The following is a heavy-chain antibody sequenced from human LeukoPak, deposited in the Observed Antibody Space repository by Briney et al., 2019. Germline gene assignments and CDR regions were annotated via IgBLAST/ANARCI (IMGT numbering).Heavy chain of an antibody. V-gene: IGHV3-30*18. CDR1: GFTFSGYG. J-gene: IGHJ6*04. CDR3: AKGHYGSGIYGMDV. Sequence: GRSLRLSCAASGFTFSGYGMHWVRQAPGKGLEWVAVISYEGSNKYYADSVKGRFTISRDNSKNTLYLQMNSLRAEDTAVYYCAKGHYGSGIYGMDVWGKGTTVTVSS. D-gene: IGHD3-10*01. CDR2: ISYEGSNK.